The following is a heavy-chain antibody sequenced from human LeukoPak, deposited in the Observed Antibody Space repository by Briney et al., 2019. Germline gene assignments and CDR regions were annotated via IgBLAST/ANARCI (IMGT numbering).Heavy chain of an antibody. J-gene: IGHJ6*04. CDR2: ISSSSSYI. D-gene: IGHD6-25*01. CDR1: GFTFSSYS. CDR3: ARDQMGQRGV. Sequence: GSLRLSCAASGFTFSSYSMNWVRQAPGKGLEWVSSISSSSSYIYYADSVKGRFTISRDNAKNTLYLQMNSLRAEDTAVYYCARDQMGQRGVWGKGTTVTVSS. V-gene: IGHV3-21*01.